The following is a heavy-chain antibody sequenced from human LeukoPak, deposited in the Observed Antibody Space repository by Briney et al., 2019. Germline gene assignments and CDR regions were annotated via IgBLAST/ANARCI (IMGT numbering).Heavy chain of an antibody. CDR3: AREGYSSSWYAYFQH. Sequence: ASVKVPCKASGYTFTGYYMHWVRQAPGQGLEWMGWINPNSGGTNYAQKFQGRVTMTRDTSISTAYMELSRLRSDDTAVYYCAREGYSSSWYAYFQHWGQGTLVTVSS. V-gene: IGHV1-2*02. CDR1: GYTFTGYY. CDR2: INPNSGGT. D-gene: IGHD6-13*01. J-gene: IGHJ1*01.